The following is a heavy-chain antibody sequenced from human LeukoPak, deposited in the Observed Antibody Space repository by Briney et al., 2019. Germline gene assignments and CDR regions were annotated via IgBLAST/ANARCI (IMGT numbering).Heavy chain of an antibody. CDR1: GGSISSYY. Sequence: SETLSLTCTVSGGSISSYYWSWIRQPPGKGLEWIGYIYYSGSTYYNPSLKSRVTISVDTSKNQFSLRLSSVTAADTAIYFCARAEWFGELNWGQGTLVTVSS. J-gene: IGHJ4*02. D-gene: IGHD3-10*01. V-gene: IGHV4-59*12. CDR3: ARAEWFGELN. CDR2: IYYSGST.